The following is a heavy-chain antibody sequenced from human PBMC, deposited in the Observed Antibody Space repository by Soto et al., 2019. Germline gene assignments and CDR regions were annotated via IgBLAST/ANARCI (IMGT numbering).Heavy chain of an antibody. CDR3: ARHSQNGPPLWFGELLS. Sequence: QVQLQESGPGLVKPSETLSLTCTVSGASISSYYWSWIRQPPGKGLDWIGYIHYSGSINYNPSLKSRVSISVDTSKNQFSLNLSSVTAADTAVYYCARHSQNGPPLWFGELLSWGQGTLVTVSS. CDR1: GASISSYY. CDR2: IHYSGSI. V-gene: IGHV4-59*01. J-gene: IGHJ4*02. D-gene: IGHD3-10*01.